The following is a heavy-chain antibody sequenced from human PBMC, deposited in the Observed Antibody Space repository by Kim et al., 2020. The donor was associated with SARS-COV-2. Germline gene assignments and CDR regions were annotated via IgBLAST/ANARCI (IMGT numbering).Heavy chain of an antibody. CDR3: ARDGGPPALVDTAMVTGYYGMDV. CDR2: ISSSSSYT. CDR1: GFTFSDYY. Sequence: GGSLRLSCAASGFTFSDYYMSWIRQAPGKGLEWVSYISSSSSYTNYADSVKGRFTISRDNAKNSLYLQMNSLRAEDTAVYYCARDGGPPALVDTAMVTGYYGMDVWGQGTTVTVSS. D-gene: IGHD5-18*01. V-gene: IGHV3-11*06. J-gene: IGHJ6*02.